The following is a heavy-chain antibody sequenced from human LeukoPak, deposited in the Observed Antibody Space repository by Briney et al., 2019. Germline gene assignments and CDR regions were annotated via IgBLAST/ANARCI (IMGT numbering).Heavy chain of an antibody. Sequence: SQTLSLTCAISGDSVSSTSAAWNWIRLPPSRGLEWLGRTYYRSKWYSDYGASVKSRITINPDTSKNQFSLQLNSVTPEDTAVYYCARYTSTWYLDYWGQGTLVTVSS. CDR1: GDSVSSTSAA. D-gene: IGHD6-13*01. V-gene: IGHV6-1*01. CDR3: ARYTSTWYLDY. J-gene: IGHJ4*02. CDR2: TYYRSKWYS.